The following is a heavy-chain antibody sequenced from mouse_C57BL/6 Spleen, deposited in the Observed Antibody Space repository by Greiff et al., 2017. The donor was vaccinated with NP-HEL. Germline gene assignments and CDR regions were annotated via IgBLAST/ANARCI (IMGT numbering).Heavy chain of an antibody. CDR1: GFNIKDYY. CDR2: IDPEDGDT. Sequence: VQLQQSGAELVRPGASVKLSCTASGFNIKDYYMHWVKQRPEQGLEWIGRIDPEDGDTEYAPKFQGKATMTADTSSNTAYLQLSSLTSEDTAVYYCTTRAYDYDGDWYFDVWGTGTTVTVSS. D-gene: IGHD2-4*01. J-gene: IGHJ1*03. CDR3: TTRAYDYDGDWYFDV. V-gene: IGHV14-1*01.